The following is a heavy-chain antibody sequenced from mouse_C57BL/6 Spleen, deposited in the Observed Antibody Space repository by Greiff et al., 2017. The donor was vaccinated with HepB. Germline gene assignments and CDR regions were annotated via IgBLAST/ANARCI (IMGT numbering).Heavy chain of an antibody. CDR2: IYPGDGDT. D-gene: IGHD2-2*01. V-gene: IGHV1-82*01. J-gene: IGHJ1*03. CDR3: ARRRNGYDVAYFDV. Sequence: VQLQESGPELVKPGASVKISCKASGYAFSSSWMNWVKQRPGKGLEWIGRIYPGDGDTNYNGKFKGKATLTADKSSSTAYMQLSSLTSEDSAVYFCARRRNGYDVAYFDVWGTGTTVTVSS. CDR1: GYAFSSSW.